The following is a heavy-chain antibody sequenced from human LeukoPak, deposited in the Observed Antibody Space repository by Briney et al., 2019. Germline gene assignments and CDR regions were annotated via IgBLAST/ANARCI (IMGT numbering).Heavy chain of an antibody. D-gene: IGHD3-22*01. V-gene: IGHV1-69*04. CDR1: GGTFSSYA. J-gene: IGHJ6*02. CDR2: IIPILGIA. Sequence: SVKVSCKASGGTFSSYAISWVRQAPGQGLEWMGRIIPILGIANYAQKFQGRVTITADKSTSTAYMELSSLRSEDTAVYYCARPRVTYYYDSSGYPTGDYYGMDVWGQGTTVTVSS. CDR3: ARPRVTYYYDSSGYPTGDYYGMDV.